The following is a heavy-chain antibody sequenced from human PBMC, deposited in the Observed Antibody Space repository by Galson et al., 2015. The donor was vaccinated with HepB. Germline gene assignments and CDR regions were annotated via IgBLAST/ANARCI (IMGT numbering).Heavy chain of an antibody. CDR3: ARRNYGSGSYSANFDY. Sequence: SLRLSCAASGFTFSSYSMNWVRQAPGKGLEWVSYISSSSSTIYYADSVEGRFTISRDNAKNSLYLQMNSLRAEDTAVYYCARRNYGSGSYSANFDYWGQGTLVTVSS. V-gene: IGHV3-48*04. CDR1: GFTFSSYS. CDR2: ISSSSSTI. J-gene: IGHJ4*02. D-gene: IGHD3-10*01.